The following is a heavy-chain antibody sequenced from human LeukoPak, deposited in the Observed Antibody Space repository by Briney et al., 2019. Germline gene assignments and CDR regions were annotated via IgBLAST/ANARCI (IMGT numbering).Heavy chain of an antibody. CDR3: ARPEGGNSYYGMDV. CDR1: EFIFSDYY. V-gene: IGHV3-11*01. D-gene: IGHD2-15*01. J-gene: IGHJ6*02. CDR2: ISSSGSTI. Sequence: GGSLRLSCAASEFIFSDYYMSWIRQAPGKGLEWVSYISSSGSTIYYADSVKGRYTISRDNAKNSLYLQMNSLRAEDTAVYYCARPEGGNSYYGMDVWGQGTTVTGSS.